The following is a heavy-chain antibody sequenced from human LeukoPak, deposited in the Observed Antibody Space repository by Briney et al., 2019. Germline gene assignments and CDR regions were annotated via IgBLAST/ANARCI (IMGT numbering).Heavy chain of an antibody. CDR3: ARVRNWNYNWFDP. D-gene: IGHD1-7*01. CDR1: GGSISSYY. J-gene: IGHJ5*02. Sequence: SETLSLTCTVSGGSISSYYWSWIRQPPGKGLEWIGYIYYSGSTNNNPSLKSRVTISVDTSKNQFSLKLSSVTAADTAVYYCARVRNWNYNWFDPWGQGTLVTVSS. CDR2: IYYSGST. V-gene: IGHV4-59*12.